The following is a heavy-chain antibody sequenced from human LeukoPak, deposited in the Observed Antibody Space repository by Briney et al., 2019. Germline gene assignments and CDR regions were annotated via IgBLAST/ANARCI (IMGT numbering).Heavy chain of an antibody. CDR2: IDPNSGGT. Sequence: GASVKVSCKASGYTFTGYYMHWVRQAPGQGLEWMGRIDPNSGGTNYAQKFQGRVTMTRDTSISTAYMELSRLRSDDTAVYYCAREGPGVTTIVVVITTSGDWYFDLWGRGTLVTVSS. J-gene: IGHJ2*01. CDR1: GYTFTGYY. D-gene: IGHD3-22*01. V-gene: IGHV1-2*06. CDR3: AREGPGVTTIVVVITTSGDWYFDL.